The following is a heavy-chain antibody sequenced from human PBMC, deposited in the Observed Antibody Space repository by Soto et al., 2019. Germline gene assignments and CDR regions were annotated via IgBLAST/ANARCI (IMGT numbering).Heavy chain of an antibody. D-gene: IGHD2-2*01. J-gene: IGHJ6*02. V-gene: IGHV4-61*01. CDR2: IYYSGST. CDR1: GASVNSGNYY. CDR3: ASDRAAAIGYYYYYGMDV. Sequence: SETLSLTRTVSGASVNSGNYYWSWIRQPPRKGLEWIGYIYYSGSTNHNPSLKSRLTISLDTSNIQFSLNLSSVTAADTAVYFCASDRAAAIGYYYYYGMDVWGQGTTVTVSS.